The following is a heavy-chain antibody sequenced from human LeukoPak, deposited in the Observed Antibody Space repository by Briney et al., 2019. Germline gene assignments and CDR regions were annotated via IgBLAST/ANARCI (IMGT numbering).Heavy chain of an antibody. J-gene: IGHJ5*02. CDR3: VRSPACSSGTCYPNWFDP. CDR1: GYSFTNNW. D-gene: IGHD2-15*01. Sequence: GESLKISCKGSGYSFTNNWIGWVRQMPGKGLEWMGITNPGDSNTRYSPSFRGQVTISADKSISSAYLQWSSLKASDTAMYYCVRSPACSSGTCYPNWFDPWGQGALVTVSS. CDR2: TNPGDSNT. V-gene: IGHV5-51*01.